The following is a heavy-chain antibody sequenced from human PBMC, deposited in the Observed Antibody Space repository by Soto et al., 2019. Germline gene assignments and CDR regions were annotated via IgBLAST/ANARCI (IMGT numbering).Heavy chain of an antibody. D-gene: IGHD1-26*01. CDR2: ISAYNGNT. V-gene: IGHV1-18*01. CDR1: GYTFTSYG. Sequence: QVQLVQSGAEVKKPGASVKVSCQASGYTFTSYGISWVRQAPGQGLEWMGWISAYNGNTNYAQKLQGRVTMTTDTSTSTAYMELRSMRSDDTAVYYCARVGSIVGAPDPSFDYWGQGTLVSVSS. J-gene: IGHJ4*02. CDR3: ARVGSIVGAPDPSFDY.